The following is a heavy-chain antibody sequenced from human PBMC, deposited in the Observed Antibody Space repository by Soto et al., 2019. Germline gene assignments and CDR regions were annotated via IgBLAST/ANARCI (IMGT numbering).Heavy chain of an antibody. CDR1: GFTFSSYA. CDR2: ISYDGSNK. J-gene: IGHJ2*01. CDR3: ARERPRITMIVVAPGWYFDL. D-gene: IGHD3-22*01. Sequence: QVQLVESGGGVVQPGRSLRLSCAASGFTFSSYAMHWVRQAPGKGLEWVAVISYDGSNKYYADSVKGRFTISRDNSKNTLEQLMNSLRAEDAAVYYCARERPRITMIVVAPGWYFDLWGRGTLVTVSS. V-gene: IGHV3-30-3*01.